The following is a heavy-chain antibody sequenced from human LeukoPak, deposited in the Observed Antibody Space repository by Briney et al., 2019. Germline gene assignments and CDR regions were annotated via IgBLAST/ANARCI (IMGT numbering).Heavy chain of an antibody. CDR2: ISVYNGNT. Sequence: ASVKVSCKASGYTFTSYGIRWGRQARGQGGEGMGWISVYNGNTNYAQQKLQGRVTMTTDTSTSTAYLELRSLRSDDTAVYYCARDLKRGYSSGRYSWGTGSSNDYWGQGTLVTVSS. CDR3: ARDLKRGYSSGRYSWGTGSSNDY. V-gene: IGHV1-18*01. CDR1: GYTFTSYG. D-gene: IGHD6-19*01. J-gene: IGHJ4*02.